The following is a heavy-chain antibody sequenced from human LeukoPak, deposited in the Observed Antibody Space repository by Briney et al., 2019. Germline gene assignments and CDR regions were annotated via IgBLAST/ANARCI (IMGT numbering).Heavy chain of an antibody. D-gene: IGHD3-22*01. CDR2: IKQDGSEK. CDR3: ARDKCYDSSTYYPRFDY. CDR1: GFTFSSYW. V-gene: IGHV3-7*04. Sequence: GGSLRLSCAASGFTFSSYWMSWVRQAPGKGLEWVANIKQDGSEKYYVDSVKGRFTISRDNAKNSLYLHMNSLRAEDTAVYYCARDKCYDSSTYYPRFDYWGQGTLVTVSS. J-gene: IGHJ4*02.